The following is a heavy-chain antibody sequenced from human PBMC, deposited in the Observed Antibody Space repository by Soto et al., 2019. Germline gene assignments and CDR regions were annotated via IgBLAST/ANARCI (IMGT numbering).Heavy chain of an antibody. J-gene: IGHJ4*02. CDR1: GFTFSTYA. CDR2: VNNNGDST. V-gene: IGHV3-23*01. Sequence: GGSLRLSCAASGFTFSTYAMNWVRQAPGKGLEWVSSVNNNGDSTSYADSVKGRFTISRDNSKNMVFLQVNSLRAEDTAVYYCAKSWGTYYNTGIDSWGQGTLVTVSS. D-gene: IGHD3-10*01. CDR3: AKSWGTYYNTGIDS.